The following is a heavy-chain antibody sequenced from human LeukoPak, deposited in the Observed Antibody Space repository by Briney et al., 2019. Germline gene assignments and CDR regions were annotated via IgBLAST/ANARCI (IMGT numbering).Heavy chain of an antibody. J-gene: IGHJ4*02. V-gene: IGHV3-30-3*01. CDR1: GFTFNNYA. CDR2: ISYDGSNK. CDR3: ARLMTTVTTTSLDY. D-gene: IGHD4-17*01. Sequence: GGSLRLSCAASGFTFNNYAMHWVRQAPGKGLEWVAVISYDGSNKYYADSVKGRFTISRDNAKNSLYLQMNSLRAEDTAVYYCARLMTTVTTTSLDYWGQGTLVTVSS.